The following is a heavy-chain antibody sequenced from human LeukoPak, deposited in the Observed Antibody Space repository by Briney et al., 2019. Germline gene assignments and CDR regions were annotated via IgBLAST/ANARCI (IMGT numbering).Heavy chain of an antibody. J-gene: IGHJ4*02. D-gene: IGHD3-16*01. CDR1: GFTFSSYS. CDR2: ISSSSSYI. V-gene: IGHV3-21*04. CDR3: ARRAGAYTHPYDY. Sequence: GGSLRLSCAASGFTFSSYSMNWVRQAPGKGLEWVSSISSSSSYIYYADSVKGRFTISRDNAKNSLYLQMNSLRAEDTAVYYCARRAGAYTHPYDYWGQGTLVTVS.